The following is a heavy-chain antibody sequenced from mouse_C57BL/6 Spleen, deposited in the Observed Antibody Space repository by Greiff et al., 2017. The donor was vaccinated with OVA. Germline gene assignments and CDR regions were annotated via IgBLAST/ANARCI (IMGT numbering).Heavy chain of an antibody. D-gene: IGHD1-1*01. CDR3: ARHYYGSSFPYAMDY. J-gene: IGHJ4*01. CDR1: GYTFTSYW. CDR2: IYPGSGST. Sequence: QVQLQQSGAELVKPGASVKMSCKASGYTFTSYWITWVKQRPGQGLEWIGDIYPGSGSTNYNEKFKSKATLTVDTSSSTAYMQLSSLTSEDSAVYYCARHYYGSSFPYAMDYWGQGTSVTVSS. V-gene: IGHV1-55*01.